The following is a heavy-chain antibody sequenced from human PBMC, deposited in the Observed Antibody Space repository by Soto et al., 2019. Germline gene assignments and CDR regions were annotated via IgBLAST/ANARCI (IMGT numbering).Heavy chain of an antibody. CDR3: ARSVTGAYGNNWFDP. Sequence: SVKVSCKASGGTFSSYAISWVQQAPGQGLEWMGGIIPTFGTANYAQKFQGRVTITADKSTSTAYMELSSLRSEDTAVYYCARSVTGAYGNNWFDPWGQGTLVTVSS. D-gene: IGHD2-8*02. CDR2: IIPTFGTA. CDR1: GGTFSSYA. J-gene: IGHJ5*02. V-gene: IGHV1-69*06.